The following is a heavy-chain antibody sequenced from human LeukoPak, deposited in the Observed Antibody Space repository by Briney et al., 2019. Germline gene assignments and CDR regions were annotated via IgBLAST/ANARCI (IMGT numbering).Heavy chain of an antibody. CDR2: IYYSGST. CDR3: ARIPTVTFFDY. V-gene: IGHV4-39*07. CDR1: GGSMRSSSYY. D-gene: IGHD4-17*01. Sequence: SETLSLTCEVSGGSMRSSSYYWGWIRQPPGKGLEWIGSIYYSGSTYYNPSLKSRVTISVDTSKNQFSLKLSSVTAADTAVYYCARIPTVTFFDYWGKGTLVTVSS. J-gene: IGHJ4*02.